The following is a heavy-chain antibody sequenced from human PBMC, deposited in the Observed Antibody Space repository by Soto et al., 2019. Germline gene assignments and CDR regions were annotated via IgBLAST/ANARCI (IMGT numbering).Heavy chain of an antibody. CDR1: GGTFSSYA. J-gene: IGHJ4*02. CDR2: IIPIFGTA. V-gene: IGHV1-69*13. D-gene: IGHD3-10*01. Sequence: SVKVSCKASGGTFSSYAISWVRQAPGQGLEWMGGIIPIFGTANYAQKFQGRVTITADESTSTAYMELSSLRSEDTAVYYCARVPPKDYYGSGREYFDYLGQGTLVTVS. CDR3: ARVPPKDYYGSGREYFDY.